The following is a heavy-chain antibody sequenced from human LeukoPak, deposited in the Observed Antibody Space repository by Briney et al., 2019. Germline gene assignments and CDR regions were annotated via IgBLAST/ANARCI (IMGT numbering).Heavy chain of an antibody. CDR1: GFTFSSYA. V-gene: IGHV3-23*01. CDR3: ARDPPWFDP. J-gene: IGHJ5*02. Sequence: GGSLRLSCAASGFTFSSYAMSWVRQAPGKGLEWVSSISDNSDTIFYTDSVKGRFTISRDNSRNTLYLQMDSLRAEGTAIYYCARDPPWFDPWGQGTLVAVSS. CDR2: ISDNSDTI.